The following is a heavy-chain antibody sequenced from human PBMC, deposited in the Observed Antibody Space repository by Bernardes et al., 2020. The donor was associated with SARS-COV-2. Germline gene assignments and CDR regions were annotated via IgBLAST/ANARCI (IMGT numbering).Heavy chain of an antibody. CDR1: GFMFDKYG. CDR2: INWNGGHT. Sequence: GGSLRLSCAASGFMFDKYGMNWVRQAPGKGLEWVSGINWNGGHTGYADSVKGRFTISRDNARNSLYLQMNSLRVEDTAFYYCARINGDSQADSSGSGTYYNEPLERWRQGTLVTVSA. CDR3: ARINGDSQADSSGSGTYYNEPLER. V-gene: IGHV3-20*04. D-gene: IGHD3-10*01. J-gene: IGHJ4*02.